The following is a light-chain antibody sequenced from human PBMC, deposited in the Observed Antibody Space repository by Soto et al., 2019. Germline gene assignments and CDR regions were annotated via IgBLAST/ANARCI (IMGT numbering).Light chain of an antibody. V-gene: IGLV3-21*02. CDR2: DDI. CDR3: QVWDSTSEHYV. Sequence: YELTQPPSVSVAPGQTARITCAGNNIGSKSVHWYQQKPGQAPVLVDYDDIDRPTGLPERFSGSNACNTANLTTIRVAAGNAAVYYCQVWDSTSEHYVFGIGPRSPS. J-gene: IGLJ1*01. CDR1: NIGSKS.